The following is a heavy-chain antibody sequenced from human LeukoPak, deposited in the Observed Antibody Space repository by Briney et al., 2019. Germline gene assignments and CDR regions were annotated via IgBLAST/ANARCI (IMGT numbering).Heavy chain of an antibody. CDR3: ARVLRFLESYYMDV. D-gene: IGHD3-3*01. CDR1: GGSISSGSYY. V-gene: IGHV4-61*02. Sequence: SETLSLTCTVSGGSISSGSYYWSWIRQPAGKGLEWIGRIYTSGSTNYNPSLKSRVTMSVDTSKNQFSLKLSSVTAADTAVYYCARVLRFLESYYMDVWGKGTTVTVSS. J-gene: IGHJ6*03. CDR2: IYTSGST.